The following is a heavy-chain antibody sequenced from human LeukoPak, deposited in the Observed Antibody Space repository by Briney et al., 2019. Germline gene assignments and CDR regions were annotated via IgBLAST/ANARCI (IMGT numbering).Heavy chain of an antibody. CDR3: ARGYCSGGSCYYFNL. V-gene: IGHV4-59*01. CDR2: IYYTGST. D-gene: IGHD2-15*01. CDR1: IGPMSGDY. J-gene: IGHJ2*01. Sequence: SETLSLACSVSIGPMSGDYWNWIRQPPGKGLEWIGFIYYTGSTNYNPSLESRVTISLDMSKNQFSLRVNSVTAADTAVYYCARGYCSGGSCYYFNLWGRGTLVTPSS.